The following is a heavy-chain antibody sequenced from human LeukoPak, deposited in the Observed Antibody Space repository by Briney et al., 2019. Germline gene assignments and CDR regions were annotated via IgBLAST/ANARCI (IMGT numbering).Heavy chain of an antibody. CDR1: GFTFSSYS. D-gene: IGHD2-8*01. V-gene: IGHV3-21*01. CDR2: ISTSSSYI. CDR3: ARGADGVSSNFRGWFDP. J-gene: IGHJ5*02. Sequence: GGSLRLSCAASGFTFSSYSMNWVRQAPGKGLEWVSSISTSSSYIYYADPVKGRFTISRDNAKNSLYLQMNSLRAEDTAVYSCARGADGVSSNFRGWFDPWGQGTPVTVSS.